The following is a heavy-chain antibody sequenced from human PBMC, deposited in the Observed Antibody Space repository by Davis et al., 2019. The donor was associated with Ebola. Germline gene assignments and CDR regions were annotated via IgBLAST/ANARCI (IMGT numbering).Heavy chain of an antibody. V-gene: IGHV4-59*01. J-gene: IGHJ6*02. CDR3: ARDAGVRAAQKSRYGMDV. CDR1: GGSISSYY. CDR2: IYYSGST. Sequence: PSETLSLTCTVSGGSISSYYWSWIRQPPGKGLEWIGYIYYSGSTNYNPSLKSRVTISVDTSKNQFSLKLSSVTAADTAVYYCARDAGVRAAQKSRYGMDVWGQGTTVTVSS. D-gene: IGHD1-26*01.